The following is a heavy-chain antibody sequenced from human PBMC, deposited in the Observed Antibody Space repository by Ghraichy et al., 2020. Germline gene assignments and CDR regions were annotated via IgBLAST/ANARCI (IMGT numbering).Heavy chain of an antibody. CDR2: INTDTGNP. J-gene: IGHJ6*02. CDR1: GYTFTAYG. Sequence: ASVKVSCKASGYTFTAYGMNWVRQAPGQGLEWMGWINTDTGNPTYAQDFTGRFVFSLDTSVSTTYLHISNLKAEDTAVYYCARDFGQWLVLPYYYGMDVWGQGTTVTVSS. D-gene: IGHD6-19*01. V-gene: IGHV7-4-1*02. CDR3: ARDFGQWLVLPYYYGMDV.